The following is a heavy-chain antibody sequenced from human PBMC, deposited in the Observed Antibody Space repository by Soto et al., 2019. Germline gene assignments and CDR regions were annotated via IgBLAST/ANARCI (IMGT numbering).Heavy chain of an antibody. Sequence: EVQLVESGGGLVRPGGSLRLSCAASGFTFSSYTTNWVRQAPGKGLEWVSSLSSDSNFIYYADSVTGQFTISSGNAKNSLYLQMSSLRAEDTAVYYFARSDGSAYPFDYWGQGTLVTVSS. CDR1: GFTFSSYT. J-gene: IGHJ4*02. CDR3: ARSDGSAYPFDY. CDR2: LSSDSNFI. V-gene: IGHV3-21*01. D-gene: IGHD3-16*01.